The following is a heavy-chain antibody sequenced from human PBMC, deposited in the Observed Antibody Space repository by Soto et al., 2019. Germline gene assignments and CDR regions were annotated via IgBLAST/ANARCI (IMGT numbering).Heavy chain of an antibody. CDR1: GFTFSSYA. CDR2: ISYDGSNK. CDR3: ARCGVLRGILQYYYYGMDV. D-gene: IGHD3-9*01. V-gene: IGHV3-30-3*01. Sequence: GGSLRLSCAASGFTFSSYAMHWVRQAPGKGLEWVAVISYDGSNKYYADSVKGRFTISRDNSKNTLYLQMNSLRAEDTAVYYCARCGVLRGILQYYYYGMDVWGQGTTVTVSS. J-gene: IGHJ6*02.